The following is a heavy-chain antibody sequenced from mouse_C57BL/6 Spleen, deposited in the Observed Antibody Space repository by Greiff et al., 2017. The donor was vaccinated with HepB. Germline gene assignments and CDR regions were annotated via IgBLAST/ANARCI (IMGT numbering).Heavy chain of an antibody. Sequence: VQLQQSGPELVKPGASVKISCKASGYSFTDYNMNWVKQSNGKSLEWIGVINPNYGTTSYNQKFKGKATLTVDQSSSTAYMPLNSLASADSAGYYCARGAVTTGFDYWGQGTTLTVSS. CDR2: INPNYGTT. V-gene: IGHV1-39*01. J-gene: IGHJ2*01. CDR1: GYSFTDYN. CDR3: ARGAVTTGFDY. D-gene: IGHD2-2*01.